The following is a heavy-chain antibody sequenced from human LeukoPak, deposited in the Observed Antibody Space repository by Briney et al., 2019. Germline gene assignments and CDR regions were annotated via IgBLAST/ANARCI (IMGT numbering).Heavy chain of an antibody. V-gene: IGHV3-7*01. CDR2: IKPDGSLI. D-gene: IGHD1-26*01. CDR1: GFTFSSYW. CDR3: AKWELYSGFYYIDY. Sequence: GGSLRLSCAASGFTFSSYWMTWVRQGPGKGLEWVANIKPDGSLIYYVDSVRGRFTISRDNAKNSLYLQMNSLRAEDTAVYYCAKWELYSGFYYIDYWGQGTLATVSS. J-gene: IGHJ4*02.